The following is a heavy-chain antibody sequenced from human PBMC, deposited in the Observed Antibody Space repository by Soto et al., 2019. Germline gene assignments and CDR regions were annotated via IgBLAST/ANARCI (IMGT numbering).Heavy chain of an antibody. CDR1: GYTFTGYY. D-gene: IGHD6-25*01. Sequence: QVQLVQSGAEVKKPGASVKVSCKASGYTFTGYYMHWVRQAPGQGLEWMGWINPNSGGTNYAQKFQGRVTMTRDTSMSRAYMELGRRRSEDTAGYYCARQGSGWKGGWDYWGRGTLVTVSS. CDR3: ARQGSGWKGGWDY. CDR2: INPNSGGT. V-gene: IGHV1-2*02. J-gene: IGHJ4*02.